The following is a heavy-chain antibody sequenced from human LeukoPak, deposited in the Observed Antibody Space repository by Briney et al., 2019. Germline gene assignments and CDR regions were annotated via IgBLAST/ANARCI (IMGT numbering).Heavy chain of an antibody. CDR3: ARGGKDQLATLHYYYYYGMDV. V-gene: IGHV3-21*01. J-gene: IGHJ6*02. CDR2: ISSSSSYI. CDR1: GFTFSSYS. D-gene: IGHD2-2*01. Sequence: GGSLRHSCAASGFTFSSYSMNWVRQAPGKGLEWVSSISSSSSYIYNADSVKGRFTISRDNAKNSLYLQMNSLRAEDTAVYYCARGGKDQLATLHYYYYYGMDVWGQGTTVTVSS.